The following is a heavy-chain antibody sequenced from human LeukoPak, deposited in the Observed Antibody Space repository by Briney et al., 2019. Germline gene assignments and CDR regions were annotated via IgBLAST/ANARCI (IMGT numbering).Heavy chain of an antibody. Sequence: GASVKVSCKASGYTFTSYGISWVRQAPGQGLEWMGWISAYNGNTNYAQKLQGRVTMTTDTSTSTAYMELRSLRSDDTAVYYCAGFGVLRFLEWLHKSDSGFDYWGQGTLVTVSS. CDR3: AGFGVLRFLEWLHKSDSGFDY. D-gene: IGHD3-3*01. CDR1: GYTFTSYG. J-gene: IGHJ4*02. V-gene: IGHV1-18*01. CDR2: ISAYNGNT.